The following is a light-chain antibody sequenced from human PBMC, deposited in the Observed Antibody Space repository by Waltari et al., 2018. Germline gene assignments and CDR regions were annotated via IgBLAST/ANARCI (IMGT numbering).Light chain of an antibody. Sequence: ETVLTQSPGTLSLSPGEGATLSCRASQSVGRSLVWYQQKPGRAPRLLIYGASIRATGIPYRFTGSGSGTDFSLTISRLEPEDSAVYYCQMYVRLPVTFGQGTKVEI. CDR1: QSVGRS. CDR2: GAS. J-gene: IGKJ1*01. CDR3: QMYVRLPVT. V-gene: IGKV3-20*01.